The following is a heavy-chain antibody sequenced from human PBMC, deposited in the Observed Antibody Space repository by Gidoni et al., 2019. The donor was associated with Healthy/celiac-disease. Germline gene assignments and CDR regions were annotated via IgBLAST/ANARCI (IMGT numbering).Heavy chain of an antibody. V-gene: IGHV3-21*01. CDR2: ISSSSSYI. Sequence: EVQLVESGGGLVKPGGSLSLSCAASGFTFSSYSMNWVRQAPGKGLECSASISSSSSYIYYADSVKGRFTISRENAKNSLYLQINRLRAGDTAVYYCARAPRDIAAPDYWGQGTLVTVSS. D-gene: IGHD6-6*01. CDR3: ARAPRDIAAPDY. J-gene: IGHJ4*02. CDR1: GFTFSSYS.